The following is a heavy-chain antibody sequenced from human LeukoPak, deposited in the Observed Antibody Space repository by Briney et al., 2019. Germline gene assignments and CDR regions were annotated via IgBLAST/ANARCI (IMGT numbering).Heavy chain of an antibody. CDR2: IYYSGST. J-gene: IGHJ6*02. CDR1: GGSISSYY. CDR3: ARHNDYYVVGGMDV. D-gene: IGHD3-10*02. Sequence: SETLSLTCTVSGGSISSYYWSWIRQPPGKGLEWIGYIYYSGSTNYNPSLKSRVTISVDTSKNQFSLKLSSVTAADTAVYYCARHNDYYVVGGMDVWGQGTTITVSS. V-gene: IGHV4-59*08.